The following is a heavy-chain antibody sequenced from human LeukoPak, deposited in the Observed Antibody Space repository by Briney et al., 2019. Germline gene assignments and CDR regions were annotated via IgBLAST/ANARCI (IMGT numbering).Heavy chain of an antibody. J-gene: IGHJ4*02. Sequence: PGRSLRLSCAASGFTFDDYAMHWVRQAPGKGLEWVSGISWNSGSIGYADSVKGRFTISRDDAKNSLYLQMNSLRAEDTALYYRAKDRGYSSSSDFDYWGQGTLVTVSS. CDR1: GFTFDDYA. CDR2: ISWNSGSI. D-gene: IGHD6-6*01. CDR3: AKDRGYSSSSDFDY. V-gene: IGHV3-9*01.